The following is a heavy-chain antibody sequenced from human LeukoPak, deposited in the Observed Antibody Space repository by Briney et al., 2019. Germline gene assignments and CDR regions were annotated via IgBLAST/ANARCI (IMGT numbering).Heavy chain of an antibody. D-gene: IGHD6-19*01. CDR3: ARDRQWLGYYYYMDV. V-gene: IGHV1-69*05. CDR2: IIPIFGTA. Sequence: ASVKVSCKASGGTFSSYAISWVRQAPGQGLEWMGGIIPIFGTANYAQKFQGRVTITTDESTSTAYMELSSLRSEDTAVYYCARDRQWLGYYYYMDVWGKGTTVTVSS. CDR1: GGTFSSYA. J-gene: IGHJ6*03.